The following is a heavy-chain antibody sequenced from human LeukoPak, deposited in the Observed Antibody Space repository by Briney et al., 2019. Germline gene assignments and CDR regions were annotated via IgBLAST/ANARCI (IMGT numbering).Heavy chain of an antibody. J-gene: IGHJ2*01. Sequence: PGGSLRLSCAASGFTFSSYWMHWVRQAPGKGLVWVSRINPDGSRTSYADSVKGRFTISRDNAKDTLYLQMNSLRAEDKAVYYCARVETGQWYFDLWGRGTLVTVSS. D-gene: IGHD1-14*01. CDR2: INPDGSRT. CDR1: GFTFSSYW. CDR3: ARVETGQWYFDL. V-gene: IGHV3-74*01.